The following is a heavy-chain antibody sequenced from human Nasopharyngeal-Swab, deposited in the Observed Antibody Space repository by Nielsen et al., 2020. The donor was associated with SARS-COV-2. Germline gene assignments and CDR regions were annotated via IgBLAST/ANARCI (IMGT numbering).Heavy chain of an antibody. Sequence: GESLKISCAASGFTFSSYWMSWVRQAPGKGLEWVANIKQDGSEKYYVDSVKGRFTISRDNAKNSLYLQMNSLRAEDTAVYYCARELPGPPFLGPIDYWGQGTLVTVSS. CDR2: IKQDGSEK. J-gene: IGHJ4*02. V-gene: IGHV3-7*01. CDR1: GFTFSSYW. D-gene: IGHD3-3*01. CDR3: ARELPGPPFLGPIDY.